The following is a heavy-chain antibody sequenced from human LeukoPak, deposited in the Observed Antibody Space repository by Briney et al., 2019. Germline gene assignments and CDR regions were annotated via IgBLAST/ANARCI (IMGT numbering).Heavy chain of an antibody. V-gene: IGHV4-31*03. J-gene: IGHJ5*02. CDR3: ARLELEPTSWFDP. Sequence: SQTLSLTCTVSGGSISSGGYYWSWIRQHPGKGLEWIGYIYYSGSTYYNPSLKSRVTISVDTSKNQFSLKLSSVTAADTAVYYCARLELEPTSWFDPWGQGTLVTVSS. D-gene: IGHD1-1*01. CDR2: IYYSGST. CDR1: GGSISSGGYY.